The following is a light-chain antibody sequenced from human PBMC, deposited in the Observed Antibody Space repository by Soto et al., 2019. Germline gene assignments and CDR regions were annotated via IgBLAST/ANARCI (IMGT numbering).Light chain of an antibody. CDR3: SSYAYSSTHVV. CDR1: SSDVGGYNY. V-gene: IGLV2-14*01. J-gene: IGLJ2*01. Sequence: QSALTQPASVSGSPGQSITISCTGTSSDVGGYNYVSWYQQHPGKAPKLMIYDVSNRPSGVSNRFSGSKSGNTASLTISGLQAEDEADYYCSSYAYSSTHVVFGGGTKLTVL. CDR2: DVS.